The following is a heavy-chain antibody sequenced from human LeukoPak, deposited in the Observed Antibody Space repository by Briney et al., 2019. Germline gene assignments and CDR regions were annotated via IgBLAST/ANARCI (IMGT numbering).Heavy chain of an antibody. CDR3: ARVPHAIPXAIAFDY. V-gene: IGHV3-30-3*01. D-gene: IGHD2-2*01. J-gene: IGHJ4*01. CDR2: ISYDGSNK. CDR1: GFTFSSYA. Sequence: GGSLRLSCAASAASGFTFSSYAMHWVRQAPGKGLEWVAVISYDGSNKYYADSVKGRFTISRDNSKNTLYLQMNSLRAEDTAVYYCARVPHAIPXAIAFDY.